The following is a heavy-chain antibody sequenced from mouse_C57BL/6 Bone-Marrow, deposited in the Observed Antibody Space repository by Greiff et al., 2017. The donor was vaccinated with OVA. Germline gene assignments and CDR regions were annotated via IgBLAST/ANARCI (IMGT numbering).Heavy chain of an antibody. Sequence: QVQLQQPGAELVMPGASVKLSCKASGYTFTSYWMHWVKQRPGQGLEWIGEIDPSDSYTNYNQKFKGKSTLTVDKSSSTAYMQLSSLRSEDSAVYYCAREDPYDYSYYFDYWGQGTTLTVSS. CDR3: AREDPYDYSYYFDY. V-gene: IGHV1-69*01. CDR1: GYTFTSYW. J-gene: IGHJ2*01. D-gene: IGHD2-4*01. CDR2: IDPSDSYT.